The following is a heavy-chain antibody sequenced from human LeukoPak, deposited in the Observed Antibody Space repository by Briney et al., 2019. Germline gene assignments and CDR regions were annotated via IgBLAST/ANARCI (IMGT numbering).Heavy chain of an antibody. CDR2: IRNDGSIK. D-gene: IGHD1-1*01. CDR3: AKWANWNGGGNGIDP. Sequence: PGGSLRLSCAASGFTFSSYGMHWVRQAPGKGLEWLAFIRNDGSIKYYADPAKGRFTISRDNSKNTVYLQMNSLKPEDTAVYFCAKWANWNGGGNGIDPWGQGTLVTVSS. J-gene: IGHJ5*02. V-gene: IGHV3-30*02. CDR1: GFTFSSYG.